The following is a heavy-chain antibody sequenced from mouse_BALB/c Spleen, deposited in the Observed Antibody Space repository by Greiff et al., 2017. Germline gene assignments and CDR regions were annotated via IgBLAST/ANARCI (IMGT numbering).Heavy chain of an antibody. D-gene: IGHD2-1*01. CDR3: AGLIYYGNYFAMDY. Sequence: VKLQESGPGLVAPSQSLSITCTVSGFSLTDYGVSWIRQPPGKGLEWLGVIWGGGSTYYNSALKSRLSISKDNSKSQVFLKMNSLQTDDTAMYYCAGLIYYGNYFAMDYWGQGTSVTVAS. CDR1: GFSLTDYG. J-gene: IGHJ4*01. V-gene: IGHV2-6-5*01. CDR2: IWGGGST.